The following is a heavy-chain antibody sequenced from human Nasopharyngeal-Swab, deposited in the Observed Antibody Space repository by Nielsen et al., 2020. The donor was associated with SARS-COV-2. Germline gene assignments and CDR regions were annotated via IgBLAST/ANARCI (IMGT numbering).Heavy chain of an antibody. CDR3: ARSMYCSSTSCRYYFDY. V-gene: IGHV4-31*03. CDR1: GGSFSSAGYF. J-gene: IGHJ4*02. Sequence: SETLSLTCTVSGGSFSSAGYFWTWIRQHPGKGLEWIGCIYYSGSTYYNPSLKSRVTISVDTSKNHFSLKLSSVTAADTAVYFCARSMYCSSTSCRYYFDYWGQGTLVTVSS. D-gene: IGHD2-2*01. CDR2: IYYSGST.